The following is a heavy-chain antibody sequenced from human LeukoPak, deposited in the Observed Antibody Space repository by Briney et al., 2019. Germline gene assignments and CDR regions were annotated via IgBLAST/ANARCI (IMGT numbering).Heavy chain of an antibody. J-gene: IGHJ6*03. Sequence: GGSLRLSCAASGFTFTTYWMTWVRQAPGKGLEWVSSISSSSSYIYYADSVKGRFTISRDNAKNSLYLQMNSLRAEDTAVYYCARGRCSSTSCYAPATALYYYYYMDVWGKGTTVTISS. CDR3: ARGRCSSTSCYAPATALYYYYYMDV. CDR1: GFTFTTYW. D-gene: IGHD2-2*01. CDR2: ISSSSSYI. V-gene: IGHV3-21*01.